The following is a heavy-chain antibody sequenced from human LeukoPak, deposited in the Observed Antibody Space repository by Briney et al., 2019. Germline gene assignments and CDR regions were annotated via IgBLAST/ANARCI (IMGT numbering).Heavy chain of an antibody. V-gene: IGHV1-2*02. CDR2: INPNSGGT. D-gene: IGHD1-26*01. CDR1: GYTFTGYY. J-gene: IGHJ4*02. CDR3: ARDNLVGASDY. Sequence: ASVKVSCKASGYTFTGYYMHWVRQAHGQGLEWMGWINPNSGGTNYAQKFQGRVTMTRDTSISTAYMELSRLRSDETAVYYCARDNLVGASDYWGQGTLVTVSS.